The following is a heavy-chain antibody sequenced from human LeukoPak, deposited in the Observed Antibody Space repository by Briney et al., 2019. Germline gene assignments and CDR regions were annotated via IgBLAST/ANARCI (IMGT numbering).Heavy chain of an antibody. V-gene: IGHV3-30*18. CDR3: AKDQGLRYFDLDY. Sequence: GRSLRLSCAASGFTFSTYGMHWVRQAPGKGLEWVAFISYDGNNKYYADSVKGQFTISRDNSENTLYLQMNSLRAEDTAVYYCAKDQGLRYFDLDYWGQGTLVTVSS. CDR2: ISYDGNNK. D-gene: IGHD3-9*01. CDR1: GFTFSTYG. J-gene: IGHJ4*02.